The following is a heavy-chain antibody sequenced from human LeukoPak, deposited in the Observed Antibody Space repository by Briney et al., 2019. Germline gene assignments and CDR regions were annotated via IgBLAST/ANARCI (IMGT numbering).Heavy chain of an antibody. CDR2: IYYSGST. V-gene: IGHV4-39*07. Sequence: SETLSLTCTVSGGSISSSSYYWGWIRQPPGKGLEWIGSIYYSGSTYYNPSLKSRVTISVDTSKNQFSLKLSSVTAADTAVYYCARHRSLYGSGSYPFDYWGQGTLVTVSS. CDR3: ARHRSLYGSGSYPFDY. CDR1: GGSISSSSYY. J-gene: IGHJ4*02. D-gene: IGHD3-10*01.